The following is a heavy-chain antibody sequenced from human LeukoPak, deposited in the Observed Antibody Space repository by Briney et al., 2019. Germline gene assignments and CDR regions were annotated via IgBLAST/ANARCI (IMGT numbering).Heavy chain of an antibody. D-gene: IGHD6-19*01. J-gene: IGHJ4*02. V-gene: IGHV3-20*04. CDR2: INWNGGST. Sequence: GGSLRLSCAASGFTFDDYGMSWVRQAPGKGLEWVSGINWNGGSTGYADSVKGRFTISRDSAKNSLFLQMNGLTEEDTAVYYCARVRAVAGGFDNWGQGTLVTVSS. CDR3: ARVRAVAGGFDN. CDR1: GFTFDDYG.